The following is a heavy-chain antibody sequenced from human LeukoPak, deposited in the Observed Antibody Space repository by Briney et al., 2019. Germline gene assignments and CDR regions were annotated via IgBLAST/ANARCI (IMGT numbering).Heavy chain of an antibody. CDR3: ARDTAPSY. CDR1: GFTLSSYW. V-gene: IGHV3-74*01. J-gene: IGHJ4*02. Sequence: QSGGSLRLFCSASGFTLSSYWMHWVRQAPGKGLVWVSGIDSDGRSTSYADSVKGRFTISRDPAKNTLFLQMNSLRAEDTAVYYCARDTAPSYWGQGTLVTVSS. D-gene: IGHD5-18*01. CDR2: IDSDGRST.